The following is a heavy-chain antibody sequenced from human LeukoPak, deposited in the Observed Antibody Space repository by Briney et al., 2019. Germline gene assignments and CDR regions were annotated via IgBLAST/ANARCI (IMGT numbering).Heavy chain of an antibody. CDR1: GGTFSSYA. CDR2: IIPIFGTA. Sequence: ASVKVSCKASGGTFSSYAISWVRQAPGQGLEWMGGIIPIFGTANYAQKFQGRVTITADESTSTAYMELSSLRSEDTAVYYCARGGQARIAVADGGFDYWGQGTLVTVSS. V-gene: IGHV1-69*13. D-gene: IGHD6-19*01. J-gene: IGHJ4*02. CDR3: ARGGQARIAVADGGFDY.